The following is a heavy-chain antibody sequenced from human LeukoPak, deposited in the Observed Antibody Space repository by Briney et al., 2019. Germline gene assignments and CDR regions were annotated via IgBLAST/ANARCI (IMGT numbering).Heavy chain of an antibody. V-gene: IGHV3-48*03. CDR1: GFTFSSYE. CDR3: ARGWVDYFDY. Sequence: GGSLRLSCAAPGFTFSSYEMNWVRQAPGKGLEWVSYISSSGSTIYYADSVKGRFTISRDNAKNSLYLQMNSLRAEDTAVYYCARGWVDYFDYWGQGTLVTVSS. J-gene: IGHJ4*02. D-gene: IGHD3-16*01. CDR2: ISSSGSTI.